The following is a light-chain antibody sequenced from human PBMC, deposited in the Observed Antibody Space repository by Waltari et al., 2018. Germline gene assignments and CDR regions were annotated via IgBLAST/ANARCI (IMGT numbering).Light chain of an antibody. J-gene: IGKJ5*01. V-gene: IGKV1-8*01. CDR1: QGVSTY. CDR3: QQSYSTPPT. CDR2: ASS. Sequence: AIRMTQSPASLSASTGDRVTISCRASQGVSTYLAWYQQKPGKAPSLLIYASSTLESGVPSKFSGSGSGTDFTLTISCLQSEDFATYYCQQSYSTPPTFGQGTRLETK.